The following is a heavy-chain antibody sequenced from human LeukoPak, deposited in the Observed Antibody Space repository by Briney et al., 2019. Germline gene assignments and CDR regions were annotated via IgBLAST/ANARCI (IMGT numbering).Heavy chain of an antibody. CDR2: IYTSGST. CDR3: ARAVFWITIGNWFDP. J-gene: IGHJ5*02. Sequence: PSETLSLTCTVSGVSVSSSNYYWGWIRQPAGKGLEWIGRIYTSGSTNYNPSLKSRVTMSVDTSKNQFSLKLSSVTAADTAVYYCARAVFWITIGNWFDPWGQGTLVTVSS. V-gene: IGHV4-61*02. D-gene: IGHD3-16*01. CDR1: GVSVSSSNYY.